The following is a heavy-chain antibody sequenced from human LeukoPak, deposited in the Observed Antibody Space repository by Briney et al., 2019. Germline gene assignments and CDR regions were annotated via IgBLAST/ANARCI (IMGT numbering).Heavy chain of an antibody. J-gene: IGHJ4*02. V-gene: IGHV4-59*01. CDR3: ARGEAGSLDY. CDR2: IYYSGST. D-gene: IGHD6-13*01. Sequence: PSETLSLTCTVSGGSISSYYWSWIRQPPGKGLEWIGYIYYSGSTNYNPSLKSRVTISVDTSKNQFSLKLSSVTAAGTAVYYCARGEAGSLDYWGQGTLVTVSS. CDR1: GGSISSYY.